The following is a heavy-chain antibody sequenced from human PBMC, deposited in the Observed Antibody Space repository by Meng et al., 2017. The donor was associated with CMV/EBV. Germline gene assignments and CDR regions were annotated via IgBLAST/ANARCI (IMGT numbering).Heavy chain of an antibody. J-gene: IGHJ4*02. CDR1: GGSFSGYY. CDR3: ARGTPGIAAAGTFDY. Sequence: GSLSLTCAVYGGSFSGYYWSWIRQPPGKGLEWIGEINHSGSTNYNPSLKSRVTISVDTSKNQFSLKLSSVTAADTAVYYCARGTPGIAAAGTFDYWGQGTLVTVSS. CDR2: INHSGST. D-gene: IGHD6-13*01. V-gene: IGHV4-34*01.